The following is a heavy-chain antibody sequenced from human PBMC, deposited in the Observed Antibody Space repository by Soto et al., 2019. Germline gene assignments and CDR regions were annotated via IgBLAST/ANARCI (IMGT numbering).Heavy chain of an antibody. V-gene: IGHV3-11*01. Sequence: GGSLRLSCAASGFTFSDYYMNWIRQAPGKGLEWVSYIRSSGTSIYYADSVKDRFTISRDNAKNSLSLQMNSLRAEDTAVYYCVGSADSSPGTLDYWGPGTLVTVSS. CDR1: GFTFSDYY. J-gene: IGHJ4*02. D-gene: IGHD1-26*01. CDR3: VGSADSSPGTLDY. CDR2: IRSSGTSI.